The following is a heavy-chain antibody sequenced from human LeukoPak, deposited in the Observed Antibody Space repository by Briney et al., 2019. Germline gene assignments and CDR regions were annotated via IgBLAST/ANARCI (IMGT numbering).Heavy chain of an antibody. D-gene: IGHD6-13*01. V-gene: IGHV3-23*01. CDR1: GXPFSTYA. CDR3: ARPSAGGQPIDY. CDR2: IRESGGST. J-gene: IGHJ4*02. Sequence: PGGSLRLSCAASGXPFSTYAMSWVRQAPGKGLEWVSGIRESGGSTYYADSVKGRFTISRDNSKNTLYLQMNSLRAEDTAVYYCARPSAGGQPIDYWGQGTVVTVSS.